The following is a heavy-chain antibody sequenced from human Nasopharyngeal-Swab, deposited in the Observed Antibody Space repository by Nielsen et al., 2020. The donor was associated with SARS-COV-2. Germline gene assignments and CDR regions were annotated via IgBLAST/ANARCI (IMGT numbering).Heavy chain of an antibody. V-gene: IGHV4-59*01. D-gene: IGHD6-19*01. CDR1: GCTIKSYY. J-gene: IGHJ4*02. Sequence: SGTLSLTCTVSGCTIKSYYRSWVRQPPGKGLEWIGNFFYSGTPNYNPSLKSRVTISVDAPRNQFSLRLNSVISADTAMYYCARDSSGWHYWGQGTLVTVSS. CDR2: FFYSGTP. CDR3: ARDSSGWHY.